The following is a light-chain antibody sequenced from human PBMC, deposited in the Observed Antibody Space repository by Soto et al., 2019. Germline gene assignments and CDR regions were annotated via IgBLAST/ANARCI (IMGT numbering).Light chain of an antibody. CDR2: AVS. CDR1: SSDVGNYNY. V-gene: IGLV2-14*03. Sequence: QSALTQPASVSGSPGQSITISCTGTSSDVGNYNYVSWYRQYPGKAPKLMIYAVSRRPSGVSNRFSGSKSGNTASLTISGLEAEDEAEYYCTSYTPSSTYVFGTGTKLTVL. J-gene: IGLJ1*01. CDR3: TSYTPSSTYV.